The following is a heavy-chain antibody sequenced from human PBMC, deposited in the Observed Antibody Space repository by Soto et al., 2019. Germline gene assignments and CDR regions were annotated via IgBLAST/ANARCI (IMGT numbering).Heavy chain of an antibody. CDR3: AHTRGGGNSACFDA. J-gene: IGHJ5*02. V-gene: IGHV2-5*02. Sequence: QITLKESGPSLLKPTQTLTLTCTFSGFSLTSGPAGVGWIRQPPGKALEWLALIYWDGERRYSPSLKSRLTSTKDTSEDQVVLTMTNMDPVDTATYYCAHTRGGGNSACFDAWGQGTLVTVSS. D-gene: IGHD2-21*02. CDR2: IYWDGER. CDR1: GFSLTSGPAG.